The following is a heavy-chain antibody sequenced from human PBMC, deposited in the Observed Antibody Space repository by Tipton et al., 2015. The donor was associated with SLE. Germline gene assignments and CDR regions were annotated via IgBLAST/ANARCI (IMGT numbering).Heavy chain of an antibody. D-gene: IGHD1-26*01. CDR3: ARSWSGRREFDN. CDR2: IYRTGTT. V-gene: IGHV4-38-2*02. CDR1: DDSVSSAYY. Sequence: TLSLTCIVSDDSVSSAYYWAWIRQPPGKGLQWIACIYRTGTTYVNPSLKSRVSMSMDTSNNRFSLTMTSLTVADTAVYYCARSWSGRREFDNWGPGTLVTVSS. J-gene: IGHJ4*02.